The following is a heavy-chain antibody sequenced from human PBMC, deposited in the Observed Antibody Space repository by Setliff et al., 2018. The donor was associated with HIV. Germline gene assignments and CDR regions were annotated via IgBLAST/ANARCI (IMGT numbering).Heavy chain of an antibody. CDR1: GGSISSYY. CDR2: IYYSGNT. CDR3: ARQIASGYWAFDS. Sequence: SETLSLTCTVSGGSISSYYWSWIRQPPGKGLEWIGTIYYSGNTYYNPSLKSRLTISLDTSTNKFSLKLSSVTAADTAVYYCARQIASGYWAFDSWGQGTLVTVSS. J-gene: IGHJ4*02. D-gene: IGHD3-3*01. V-gene: IGHV4-59*04.